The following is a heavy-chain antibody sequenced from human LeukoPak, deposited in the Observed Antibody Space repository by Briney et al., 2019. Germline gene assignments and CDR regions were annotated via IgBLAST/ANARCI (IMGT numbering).Heavy chain of an antibody. CDR2: LSHDGSNK. J-gene: IGHJ4*02. CDR1: GFTFSGYT. Sequence: GSLRLSCAASGFTFSGYTMHWVRQAPGKGLEWVAVLSHDGSNKYYADSVKGRFTISRDNSKNTLYLQMNSLRAEDTAVYYCARAGLRFLEWLYFDYWGQGTLVTVSS. V-gene: IGHV3-30-3*01. CDR3: ARAGLRFLEWLYFDY. D-gene: IGHD3-3*01.